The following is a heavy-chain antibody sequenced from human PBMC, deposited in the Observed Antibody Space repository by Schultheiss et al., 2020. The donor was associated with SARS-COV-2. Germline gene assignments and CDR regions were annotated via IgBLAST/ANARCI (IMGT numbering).Heavy chain of an antibody. D-gene: IGHD6-19*01. CDR1: GGSISSSNW. J-gene: IGHJ2*01. CDR2: IYHSGST. CDR3: ARDRIAVAGKGLDWYFDL. Sequence: SETLSLTCAVSGGSISSSNWWSWVRQPPGKGLEWIGEIYHSGSTNYNPSLKSRVTISVDKSKNQFSLKLSSVTAADTAVYYCARDRIAVAGKGLDWYFDLWGRGTLVTVSS. V-gene: IGHV4-4*02.